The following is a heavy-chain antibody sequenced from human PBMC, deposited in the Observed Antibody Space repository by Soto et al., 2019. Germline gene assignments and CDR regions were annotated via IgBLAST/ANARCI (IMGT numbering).Heavy chain of an antibody. CDR3: ASGTPGGLRYFDWLLYPGYYYYGMDV. J-gene: IGHJ6*02. CDR1: GGSVSSNSYS. D-gene: IGHD3-9*01. CDR2: IYSSENT. V-gene: IGHV4-39*01. Sequence: ASETLSLTCTVSGGSVSSNSYSWGWIRQSPGKGLEWIGTIYSSENTYYNPSLVSRVTISVDTSMNEFSLRLSSVTAADTAVYYCASGTPGGLRYFDWLLYPGYYYYGMDVWGQGTTVTVSS.